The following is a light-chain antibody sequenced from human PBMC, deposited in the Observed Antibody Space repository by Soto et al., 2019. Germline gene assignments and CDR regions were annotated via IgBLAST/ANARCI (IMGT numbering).Light chain of an antibody. CDR3: SSYTSTSTWV. V-gene: IGLV2-18*02. CDR1: SSDVGSYNR. J-gene: IGLJ3*02. Sequence: QSALTQPPSVSGSPGQSVTISCTGTSSDVGSYNRVSWYQQSPGTAPKLMIYEVSNRPSGVPDRFSGSKSGNTASLTISGLQAEDEADYFCSSYTSTSTWVFGGGTKLTVL. CDR2: EVS.